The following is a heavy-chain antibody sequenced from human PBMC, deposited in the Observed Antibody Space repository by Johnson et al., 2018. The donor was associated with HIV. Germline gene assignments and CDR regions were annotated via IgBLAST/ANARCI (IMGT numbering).Heavy chain of an antibody. CDR2: ISYDGSDK. V-gene: IGHV3-30*14. D-gene: IGHD1-26*01. Sequence: QVQLVESGGGVVQPGRSLRLSCAASGFTFSSYAMHWVRQAPGKGLAWVAVISYDGSDKYYADSVTGRFTISRDNSKNTLYLQMNSLRAEDMAVYYCAKDRGSYYFYAFDIWGQGTMVTVSS. CDR3: AKDRGSYYFYAFDI. CDR1: GFTFSSYA. J-gene: IGHJ3*02.